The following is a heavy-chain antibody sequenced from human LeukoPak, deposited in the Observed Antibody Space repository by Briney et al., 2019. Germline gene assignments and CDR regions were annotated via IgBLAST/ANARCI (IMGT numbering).Heavy chain of an antibody. CDR1: GFTFSSYS. D-gene: IGHD4/OR15-4a*01. CDR3: ARDHVDYLPNMDV. V-gene: IGHV4-4*07. Sequence: GSLRLSCAASGFTFSSYSMNWVRQAPGKGLEWIGRIYTSGSTNYNPSLKSRVTMSVDTSKNQFSLKLSSVTAADTAVYYCARDHVDYLPNMDVWGQGTTVTVSS. CDR2: IYTSGST. J-gene: IGHJ6*02.